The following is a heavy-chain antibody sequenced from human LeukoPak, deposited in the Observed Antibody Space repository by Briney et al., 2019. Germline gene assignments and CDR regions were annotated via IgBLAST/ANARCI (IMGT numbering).Heavy chain of an antibody. CDR2: ISGSGGST. CDR3: ARHLSGITGYTYGRGIDY. Sequence: PGGSLRLSCAASGFTFSSYAMSWVRQAPGKGLEWVSAISGSGGSTYYADSVKGRFTISRDNAKTSLYLQMNSLRAEDTAVYYCARHLSGITGYTYGRGIDYWGQGTLATVSS. CDR1: GFTFSSYA. J-gene: IGHJ4*02. D-gene: IGHD5-18*01. V-gene: IGHV3-23*01.